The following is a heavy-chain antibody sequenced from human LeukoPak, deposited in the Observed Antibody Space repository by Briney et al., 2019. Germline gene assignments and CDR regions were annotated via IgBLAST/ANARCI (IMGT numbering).Heavy chain of an antibody. CDR2: INPNSGGT. V-gene: IGHV1-2*02. CDR1: GYTFTGYY. CDR3: ARDLGGDYDILTGYFPYYYYYGMDV. J-gene: IGHJ6*02. Sequence: ASVKVSCKASGYTFTGYYMHWVRQAPGQGLEWMGWINPNSGGTNYVQKFQGRVTMTRDTSISTAYMELSRLRSDDTAVYYCARDLGGDYDILTGYFPYYYYYGMDVWGQGTTVTVSS. D-gene: IGHD3-9*01.